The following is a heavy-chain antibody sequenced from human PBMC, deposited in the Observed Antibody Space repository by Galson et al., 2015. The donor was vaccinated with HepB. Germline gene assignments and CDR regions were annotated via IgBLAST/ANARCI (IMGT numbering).Heavy chain of an antibody. Sequence: SLRLSCAASGFTFSSYAMTWVRQAPAKGLEWASTISGSGTTTYYADSMKGRFTMSRDNSKNTAYLQMNSLRVEDPALYYCARGWEAAAGTSGVDVWGEGTTVTVFS. CDR2: ISGSGTTT. CDR1: GFTFSSYA. V-gene: IGHV3-23*01. J-gene: IGHJ6*04. CDR3: ARGWEAAAGTSGVDV. D-gene: IGHD6-13*01.